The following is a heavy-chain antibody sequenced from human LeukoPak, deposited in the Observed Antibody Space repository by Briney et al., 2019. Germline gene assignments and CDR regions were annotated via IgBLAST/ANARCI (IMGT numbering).Heavy chain of an antibody. CDR2: ISATGNYI. J-gene: IGHJ4*02. CDR1: GFSFSSYS. D-gene: IGHD5-18*01. CDR3: ARDRSGYTFDD. Sequence: GGSLRLSCAASGFSFSSYSMNWVRQAPGKRLEWVSSISATGNYIYYADSVKGRFTISRDNAKNSLYLQMNSLRAEDTAVYYCARDRSGYTFDDWGQGTLVTVSS. V-gene: IGHV3-21*01.